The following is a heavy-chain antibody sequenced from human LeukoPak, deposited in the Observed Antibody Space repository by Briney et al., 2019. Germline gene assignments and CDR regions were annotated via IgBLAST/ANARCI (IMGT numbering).Heavy chain of an antibody. V-gene: IGHV4-39*07. CDR2: IYYSGST. CDR1: GGSISSSSYY. D-gene: IGHD3-22*01. Sequence: PSETLSLTCTVSGGSISSSSYYWGWIRQPPGKGLEWIGSIYYSGSTYYNPSLKSRVTISVDTSKNQFSLKLSSVTAADTAVYYRARVGDSSGYYSWTYYYYYMDVWGKGTTVTVSS. J-gene: IGHJ6*03. CDR3: ARVGDSSGYYSWTYYYYYMDV.